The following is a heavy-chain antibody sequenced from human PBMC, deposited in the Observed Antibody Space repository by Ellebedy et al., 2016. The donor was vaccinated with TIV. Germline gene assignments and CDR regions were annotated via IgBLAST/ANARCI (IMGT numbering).Heavy chain of an antibody. J-gene: IGHJ5*02. CDR1: GYSFSSYA. D-gene: IGHD2/OR15-2a*01. CDR2: ISNDGETI. V-gene: IGHV3-23*01. Sequence: GESLKISXEASGYSFSSYAMSWVRQPPGKGLEWVSRISNDGETIHYAESVKGRFTVSRDFSKNTVSLQMDSLREEDAAIYYCAKESNDQNPYNWFTHWGLGTLVAVSS. CDR3: AKESNDQNPYNWFTH.